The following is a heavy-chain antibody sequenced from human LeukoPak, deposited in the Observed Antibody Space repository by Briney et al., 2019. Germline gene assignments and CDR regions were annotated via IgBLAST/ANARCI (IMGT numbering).Heavy chain of an antibody. V-gene: IGHV3-7*01. CDR3: ARLNPTDFDP. D-gene: IGHD1-14*01. J-gene: IGHJ5*02. CDR2: IKQDGSEK. CDR1: GFKFNDYW. Sequence: PGGSLRLSCAASGFKFNDYWLSWVRQAPGKGLEWVANIKQDGSEKSYVDSVEGRFTISRDNAKNSLFLQINSLRAEDTAIYYCARLNPTDFDPWGQGTLVTVSS.